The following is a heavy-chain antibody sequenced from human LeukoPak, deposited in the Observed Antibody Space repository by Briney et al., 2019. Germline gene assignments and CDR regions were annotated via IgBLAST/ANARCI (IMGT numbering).Heavy chain of an antibody. J-gene: IGHJ5*01. CDR2: IGNDGSNI. CDR1: GFTFSDYA. D-gene: IGHD1-26*01. CDR3: VKEPTRSGSFFGS. Sequence: GGSLRLSCVVSGFTFSDYAMHWVRQSPGKGLEWVAVIGNDGSNIHYRDSVKGRFTITRDNTKNTLSLQMNSLRPEDTAVYHCVKEPTRSGSFFGSWGQGSLVTVSS. V-gene: IGHV3-30*18.